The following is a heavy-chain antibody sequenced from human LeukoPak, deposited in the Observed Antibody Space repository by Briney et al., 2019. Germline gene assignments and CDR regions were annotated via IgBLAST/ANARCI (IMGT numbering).Heavy chain of an antibody. CDR2: ISYDGSNK. D-gene: IGHD6-13*01. CDR3: ASPGIAAAGRGYFDY. CDR1: GFTFSSYA. V-gene: IGHV3-30-3*01. Sequence: RGSLRLSCAASGFTFSSYAMHWVRQAPGKGLEWVAVISYDGSNKYYADSVKGRFTISRDNSKNTLYLQMNSLRAEDTAVYYCASPGIAAAGRGYFDYWGQGTLVTVSS. J-gene: IGHJ4*02.